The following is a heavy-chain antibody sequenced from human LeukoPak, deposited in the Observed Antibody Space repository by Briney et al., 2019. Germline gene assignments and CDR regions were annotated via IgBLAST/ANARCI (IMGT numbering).Heavy chain of an antibody. J-gene: IGHJ4*02. D-gene: IGHD3-22*01. CDR3: ARGADSSGYYSIFYFDY. Sequence: PSETLSLTCTVSGGSISSYYWNWIRQPPGKGLEWIGYVYYSGSTNYNPSLKSRVTISVDTSKNQFSLKLSSVTAADTAVYYCARGADSSGYYSIFYFDYWGQGTLVTVSS. CDR1: GGSISSYY. V-gene: IGHV4-59*01. CDR2: VYYSGST.